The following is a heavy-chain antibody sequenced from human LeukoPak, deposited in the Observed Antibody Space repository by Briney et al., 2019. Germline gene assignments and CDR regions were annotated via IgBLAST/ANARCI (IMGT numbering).Heavy chain of an antibody. D-gene: IGHD6-13*01. V-gene: IGHV1-69*06. Sequence: ASVKVSCKASGGTLSNYAISWLRQAPGQGLEWMGGIIPIFGTANYAQKFQGRVTITADKSTSTAYMELSSVTAADTAVYYCARLMYSRPFDPWGQGTLVTVSS. CDR3: ARLMYSRPFDP. CDR1: GGTLSNYA. J-gene: IGHJ5*02. CDR2: IIPIFGTA.